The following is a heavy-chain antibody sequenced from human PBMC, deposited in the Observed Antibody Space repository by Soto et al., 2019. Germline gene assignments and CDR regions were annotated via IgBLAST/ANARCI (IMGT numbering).Heavy chain of an antibody. CDR3: AREELQDPHIDY. CDR2: IYYSGST. J-gene: IGHJ4*02. CDR1: GGSISSGGYY. Sequence: TSETLSLTCTVSGGSISSGGYYWSWIRQHPGKGLEWIGYIYYSGSTYYNPSLKSRVTISVDTSKNQFSLKLSSVTAADTAVYYCAREELQDPHIDYWGQGTLVTVSS. D-gene: IGHD1-26*01. V-gene: IGHV4-31*03.